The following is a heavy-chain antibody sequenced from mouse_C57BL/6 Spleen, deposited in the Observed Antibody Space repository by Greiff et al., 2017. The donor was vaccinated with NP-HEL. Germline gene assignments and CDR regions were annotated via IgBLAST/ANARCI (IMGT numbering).Heavy chain of an antibody. J-gene: IGHJ4*01. Sequence: VQLQQSGPELVKPGASVKISCKASGYAFSSSWMNWVKQRPGKGLEWIGRIYPGDGDTNYNGKFKGKATLTADKSSSTAYMQLSSLTSEDSAVYFCARDGAYDYYAMDYWGQGTSVTVSS. V-gene: IGHV1-82*01. D-gene: IGHD2-3*01. CDR2: IYPGDGDT. CDR1: GYAFSSSW. CDR3: ARDGAYDYYAMDY.